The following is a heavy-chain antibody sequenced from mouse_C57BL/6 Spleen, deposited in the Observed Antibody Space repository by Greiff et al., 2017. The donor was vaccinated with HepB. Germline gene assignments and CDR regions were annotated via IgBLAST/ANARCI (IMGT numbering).Heavy chain of an antibody. CDR2: INPNNGGT. CDR1: GYTFTDYN. CDR3: ARRVVGSSPFDY. Sequence: EVQLQESGPELVKPGASVKMSCKASGYTFTDYNMHWVKQSHGKSLEWIGYINPNNGGTSYNQKFKGKATLTVNKSSSTAYMELRSLTSEDSAVYYCARRVVGSSPFDYWGQGTTLTVSS. V-gene: IGHV1-22*01. D-gene: IGHD1-1*01. J-gene: IGHJ2*01.